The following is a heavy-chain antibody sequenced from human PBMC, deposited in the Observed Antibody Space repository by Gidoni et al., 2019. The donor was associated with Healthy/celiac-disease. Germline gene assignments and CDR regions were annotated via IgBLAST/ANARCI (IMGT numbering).Heavy chain of an antibody. CDR3: AREVIVAPYGMDV. D-gene: IGHD2-15*01. V-gene: IGHV1-3*01. CDR1: GYTFTSYA. J-gene: IGHJ6*02. CDR2: INAGNGNT. Sequence: QVQLVQSGAEVKKPGASVKVSCKASGYTFTSYAMHWVRQAPGQRLEWMGWINAGNGNTKYSQKFQGRVTITRDTSASTAYMELSSLRSEDTAVYYCAREVIVAPYGMDVWGQGTTVTVSS.